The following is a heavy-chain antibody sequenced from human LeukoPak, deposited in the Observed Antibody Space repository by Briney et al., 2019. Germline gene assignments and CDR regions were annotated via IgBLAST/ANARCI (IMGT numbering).Heavy chain of an antibody. D-gene: IGHD3-10*01. J-gene: IGHJ4*02. CDR2: ISGDGATT. V-gene: IGHV3-23*01. Sequence: PGGSLRLSCAASGFPFSSYAMNWVRQAPGKGLEWVSSISGDGATTYHADSVKGLFTISRDNTKTPVYLEISILGAEYTAVYYSARSVRPFNSATWFLSFASRGPGELVTVS. CDR3: ARSVRPFNSATWFLSFAS. CDR1: GFPFSSYA.